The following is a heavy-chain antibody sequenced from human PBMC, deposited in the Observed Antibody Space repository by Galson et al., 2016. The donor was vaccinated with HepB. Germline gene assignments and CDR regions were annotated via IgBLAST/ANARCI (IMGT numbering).Heavy chain of an antibody. V-gene: IGHV3-30*03. CDR3: ARGWRENTLDY. Sequence: SLRLSCAASGFTFSNYGMHWVRQAPGKGLEWVAADSMDGRRKFYADSVKGRFTISRDNGKNTLYLQMNSLTDEDTAVYFCARGWRENTLDYWGQGTLVTVSS. CDR1: GFTFSNYG. CDR2: DSMDGRRK. J-gene: IGHJ4*02. D-gene: IGHD2/OR15-2a*01.